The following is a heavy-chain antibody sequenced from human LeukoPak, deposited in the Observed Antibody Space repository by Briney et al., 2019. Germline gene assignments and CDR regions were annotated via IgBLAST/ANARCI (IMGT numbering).Heavy chain of an antibody. Sequence: GGSLRLSCAASGFTFSSYSMNWVRQAPGKGLEGVSSISSSSYIYYADSVTGRFTISRDNAKNSLYLQMNSLRAEDTAVYYCARDRGSTGGFDYWGQGTLVTVSS. CDR3: ARDRGSTGGFDY. V-gene: IGHV3-21*01. CDR1: GFTFSSYS. J-gene: IGHJ4*02. CDR2: ISSSSYI. D-gene: IGHD3-10*01.